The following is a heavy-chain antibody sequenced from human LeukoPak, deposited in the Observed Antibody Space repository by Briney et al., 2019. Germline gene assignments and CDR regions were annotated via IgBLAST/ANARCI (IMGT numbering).Heavy chain of an antibody. J-gene: IGHJ4*02. V-gene: IGHV3-74*01. D-gene: IGHD3/OR15-3a*01. CDR3: ATIGLGAY. Sequence: PGGSLRLSCAASGFTFSTYWMHWVRLAPGKGLVWVSRISSDGGSTTYADSVKGRFTISRDNAKSTVYLQTNSLRAEDSAVYYCATIGLGAYWGQGTLVSLSS. CDR2: ISSDGGST. CDR1: GFTFSTYW.